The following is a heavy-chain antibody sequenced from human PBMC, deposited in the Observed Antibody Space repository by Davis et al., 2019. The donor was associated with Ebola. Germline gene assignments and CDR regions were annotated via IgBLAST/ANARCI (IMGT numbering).Heavy chain of an antibody. D-gene: IGHD2-15*01. J-gene: IGHJ3*02. Sequence: LETLSLTCTVSGGSMSSYYWSWIRQPPGKAMEWIGNIYYSGTTNYNPSLKSRVSISRDTSKNQFSLNVSSVTAADSAMYYCARGLYSGAFDIWGQGTMVTVSS. CDR1: GGSMSSYY. CDR3: ARGLYSGAFDI. V-gene: IGHV4-59*01. CDR2: IYYSGTT.